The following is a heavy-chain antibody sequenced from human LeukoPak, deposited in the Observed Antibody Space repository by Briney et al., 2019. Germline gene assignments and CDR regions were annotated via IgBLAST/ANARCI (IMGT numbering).Heavy chain of an antibody. CDR1: GFTFSSYG. CDR2: IWYDGSNK. Sequence: PGGSLRLSCAASGFTFSSYGMHWVRQAPGKGLEWVAVIWYDGSNKYYADSVKGRFTISRDNSKNTLYLQMNSLRAEDTAVYYCARDKEVVNRAFDYWGQGTLVTVSS. CDR3: ARDKEVVNRAFDY. J-gene: IGHJ4*02. V-gene: IGHV3-33*01. D-gene: IGHD1-14*01.